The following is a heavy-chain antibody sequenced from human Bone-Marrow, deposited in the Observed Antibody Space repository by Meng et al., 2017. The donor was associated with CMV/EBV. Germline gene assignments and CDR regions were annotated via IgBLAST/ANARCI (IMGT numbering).Heavy chain of an antibody. Sequence: SGPTLVKPTQTLTLTCTFSGFSLSTSGVGVGWIRQPPGKALEWLALIYWNDDKRYSSSLKSRLTITKDTSKNQVVLTMTNMDPVDTATYYCAHTYFTYYDFWSGYYNYWGQGPLVTVSS. J-gene: IGHJ4*02. D-gene: IGHD3-3*01. CDR1: GFSLSTSGVG. CDR2: IYWNDDK. CDR3: AHTYFTYYDFWSGYYNY. V-gene: IGHV2-5*01.